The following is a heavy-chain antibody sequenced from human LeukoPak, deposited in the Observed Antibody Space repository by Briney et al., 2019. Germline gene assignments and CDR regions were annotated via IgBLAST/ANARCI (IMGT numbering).Heavy chain of an antibody. D-gene: IGHD3-22*01. CDR3: AKAYYGELDY. CDR2: ISYDGSNK. V-gene: IGHV3-30*18. J-gene: IGHJ4*02. Sequence: VAVISYDGSNKYYADSVKRRFTISRDNSKNTLYLQMNSLRAEDTAVYYCAKAYYGELDYWGQGTLVTVSS.